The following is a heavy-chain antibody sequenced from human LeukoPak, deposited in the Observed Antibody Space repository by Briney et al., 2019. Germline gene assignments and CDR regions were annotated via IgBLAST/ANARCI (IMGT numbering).Heavy chain of an antibody. Sequence: GRSLRLSCAASGFTLSNSWMHWVRQAPGRGLVWVSRIDPDGNTDYAASVKGRFTISRDNAKNTLYLQMNSLRAEDTAVYRCARDVRGPHDFWGQGTLVTVSS. CDR1: GFTLSNSW. CDR2: IDPDGNT. D-gene: IGHD2/OR15-2a*01. CDR3: ARDVRGPHDF. V-gene: IGHV3-74*01. J-gene: IGHJ4*02.